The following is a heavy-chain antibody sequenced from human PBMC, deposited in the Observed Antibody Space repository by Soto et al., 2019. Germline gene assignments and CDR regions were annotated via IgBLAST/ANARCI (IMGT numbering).Heavy chain of an antibody. CDR2: ISWSSSYI. CDR3: ATLVTTTLPDY. V-gene: IGHV3-21*04. Sequence: GGSLRLSCAASGFTFSNYAMSWVRQAPGKGLEWVALISWSSSYIYYADSVKGRFTVSRDNTKNLLFLQMNSLRVEDTAIYYCATLVTTTLPDYWGQGTQVTVSS. CDR1: GFTFSNYA. D-gene: IGHD2-21*02. J-gene: IGHJ4*02.